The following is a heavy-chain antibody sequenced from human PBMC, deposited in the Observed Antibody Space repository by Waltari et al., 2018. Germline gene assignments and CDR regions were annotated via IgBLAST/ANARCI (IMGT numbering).Heavy chain of an antibody. CDR2: ISGSGGST. Sequence: VQLLESGGGLVPSGGSLRLYCAAYGFTFRSYALKLARQAPGKGVEWVSVISGSGGSTDYADSVKCRFTISRDNSKNTLYLQMNNLRVEDTAVYYCASSLYGDYTQIWGRVFDYWGQGTLVTVSS. CDR3: ASSLYGDYTQIWGRVFDY. CDR1: GFTFRSYA. D-gene: IGHD4-17*01. V-gene: IGHV3-23*01. J-gene: IGHJ4*02.